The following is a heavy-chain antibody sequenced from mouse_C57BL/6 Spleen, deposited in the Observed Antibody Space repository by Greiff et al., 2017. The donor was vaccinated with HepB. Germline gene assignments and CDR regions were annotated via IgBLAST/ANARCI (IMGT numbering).Heavy chain of an antibody. CDR2: ISNGGGST. J-gene: IGHJ1*03. V-gene: IGHV5-12*01. D-gene: IGHD1-1*01. Sequence: EVNVVESGGGLVQPGGSLKLSCAASGFTFRDYYLYWVRQSPEKRLEWVAYISNGGGSTYYPDTVQGRFPISRDNAKNTLYLQMRRLKTEDTSMYDSARHPITRVANGYFDVWGTGTTVTVSS. CDR3: ARHPITRVANGYFDV. CDR1: GFTFRDYY.